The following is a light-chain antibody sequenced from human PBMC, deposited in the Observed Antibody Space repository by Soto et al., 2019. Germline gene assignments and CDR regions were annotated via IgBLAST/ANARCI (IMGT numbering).Light chain of an antibody. CDR2: AAS. Sequence: DIQMTQSPSSLSASVGDRVTITCRASQDISYYLAWFQQKPGRPPKSLIYAASSLQSGVPSKFSGSGSGTDFTLTISSLQPEDFATYFCQQYNSYPFTFGPGTKVDVK. J-gene: IGKJ3*01. CDR3: QQYNSYPFT. CDR1: QDISYY. V-gene: IGKV1-16*02.